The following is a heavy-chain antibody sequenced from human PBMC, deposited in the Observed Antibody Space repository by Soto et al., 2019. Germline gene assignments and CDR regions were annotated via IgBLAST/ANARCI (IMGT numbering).Heavy chain of an antibody. Sequence: SETLSLTCTVSGGSISSYYWSWIQQPPGKGLEWIGYIYYSGSTNYNPSLKSRVTISVDTSKNQFSLKLSSVTAADTAAYYCARLDGDEFFDYWGQGTLVTVSS. D-gene: IGHD4-17*01. CDR1: GGSISSYY. V-gene: IGHV4-59*01. J-gene: IGHJ4*02. CDR2: IYYSGST. CDR3: ARLDGDEFFDY.